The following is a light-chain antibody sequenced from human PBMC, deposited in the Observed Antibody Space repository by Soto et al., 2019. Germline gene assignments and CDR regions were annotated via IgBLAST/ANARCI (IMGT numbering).Light chain of an antibody. V-gene: IGKV1-5*03. CDR2: KAS. CDR3: QHYNSYSEA. Sequence: DIQMTQYPSTLSGSVGDRVTITCRASQTISSWLAWYQQKPGKAPKLLIYKASTLKSGVPSRFSGSGSGTEFTLTISSLQTDDFATYYCQHYNSYSEAVGQGTKVELK. CDR1: QTISSW. J-gene: IGKJ1*01.